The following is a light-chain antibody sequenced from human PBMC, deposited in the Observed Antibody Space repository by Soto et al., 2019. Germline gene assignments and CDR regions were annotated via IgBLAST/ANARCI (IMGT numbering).Light chain of an antibody. CDR2: EVS. V-gene: IGLV2-14*01. J-gene: IGLJ1*01. Sequence: QPALAQPASVSGSPGQSITISCTGTNSDVGGYNYVSWYQQHPGKAPELMIYEVSHRPSGVSNRFSGSKSDNTASLTISGLQAEDEADYYCSSYTSIRTLYVFGTGTKVTVL. CDR1: NSDVGGYNY. CDR3: SSYTSIRTLYV.